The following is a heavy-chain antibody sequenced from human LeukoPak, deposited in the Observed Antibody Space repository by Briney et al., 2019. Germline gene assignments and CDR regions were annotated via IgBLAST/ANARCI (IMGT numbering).Heavy chain of an antibody. V-gene: IGHV3-30*18. J-gene: IGHJ4*02. CDR3: AKPAGPYSYAHPYYFDY. CDR1: GFTFSSYG. CDR2: ISYDGSNK. Sequence: GGSLRLSCAASGFTFSSYGMHWVRQAPGKGLEWVAVISYDGSNKYYADSVKGRFTISRDNSKNTLYLQMNSLRAEDTAVYYCAKPAGPYSYAHPYYFDYWGQGTLVTVSS. D-gene: IGHD5-18*01.